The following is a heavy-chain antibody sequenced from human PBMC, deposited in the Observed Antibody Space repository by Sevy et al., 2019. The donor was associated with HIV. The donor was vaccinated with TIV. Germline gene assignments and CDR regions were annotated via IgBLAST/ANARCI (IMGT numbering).Heavy chain of an antibody. CDR3: ARWVISRGARPSRAYNWFDP. J-gene: IGHJ5*02. Sequence: SETLSPTCTVSGGSVSSGSYYWSWIRQPPGKGLEWIGYIYYSGSTNYNPSLKSRVTISVDTSKNQFSLKLSSVTAADTAVYYCARWVISRGARPSRAYNWFDPWGQGTLVTVSS. D-gene: IGHD6-6*01. V-gene: IGHV4-61*01. CDR1: GGSVSSGSYY. CDR2: IYYSGST.